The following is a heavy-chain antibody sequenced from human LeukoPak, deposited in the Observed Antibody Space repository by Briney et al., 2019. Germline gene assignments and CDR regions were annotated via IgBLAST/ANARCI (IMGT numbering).Heavy chain of an antibody. CDR3: ATIDYGAFDI. CDR2: ISSSSSYI. D-gene: IGHD4-17*01. Sequence: GGSLRLSCAASGFTFSSYNISWVRQAPGKGLEWVSSISSSSSYIYYADSVKGRFTISRDNAKNSLYLQMNSLRAEDTAVYYCATIDYGAFDIWGQGTMVTVSS. CDR1: GFTFSSYN. V-gene: IGHV3-21*01. J-gene: IGHJ3*02.